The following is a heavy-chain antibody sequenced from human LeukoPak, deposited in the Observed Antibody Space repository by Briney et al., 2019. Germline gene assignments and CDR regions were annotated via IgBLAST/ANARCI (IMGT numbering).Heavy chain of an antibody. CDR1: GFRFSSYA. CDR3: ARVMDSSTLYNFQY. V-gene: IGHV3-30*04. Sequence: GRSVRLSCAASGFRFSSYAMHWVRQAPGKGLEWLAVISFDGSIKYYADSVKGRFTVSRDNYQNTLYLQINSLRPDDGGLYYCARVMDSSTLYNFQYWGQGTLVTVSS. D-gene: IGHD2-2*01. CDR2: ISFDGSIK. J-gene: IGHJ1*01.